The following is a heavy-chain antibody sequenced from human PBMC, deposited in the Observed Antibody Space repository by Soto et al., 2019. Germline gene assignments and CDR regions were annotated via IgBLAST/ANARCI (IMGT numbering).Heavy chain of an antibody. D-gene: IGHD4-17*01. CDR2: IYYSGST. J-gene: IGHJ5*02. V-gene: IGHV4-31*03. CDR3: ARDYMTTVTTGGYNWFDP. Sequence: PSETLSLTCTVSGGSISSGGYYWSWIRQHPGKGLEWIGYIYYSGSTYYNPSLKSRVTISVDTSKNQFSLKLSSVTAADTAVYYCARDYMTTVTTGGYNWFDPWGQGTLVTVSS. CDR1: GGSISSGGYY.